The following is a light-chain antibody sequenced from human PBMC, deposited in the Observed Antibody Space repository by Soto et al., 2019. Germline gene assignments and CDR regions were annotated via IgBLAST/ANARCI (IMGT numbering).Light chain of an antibody. CDR3: QQYNNWWT. V-gene: IGKV3-15*01. CDR1: QSVSNN. CDR2: GAS. Sequence: EIVMTQSPATLSLSPGERATLSCRASQSVSNNLAWYHQKPGQAPRLLIYGASTRATGIPDRFSGSESGTEFTLTISSLQSEDFAVYYCQQYNNWWTFGQGTKVEIK. J-gene: IGKJ1*01.